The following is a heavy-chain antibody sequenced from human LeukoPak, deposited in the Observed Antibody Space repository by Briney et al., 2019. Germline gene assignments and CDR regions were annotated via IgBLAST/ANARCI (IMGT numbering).Heavy chain of an antibody. CDR3: AKPLYDSSGYYYFDY. V-gene: IGHV3-23*01. D-gene: IGHD3-22*01. J-gene: IGHJ4*02. CDR1: GFTFSSYA. Sequence: GGSLRLSCAASGFTFSSYAMSWVRQAPGKGLEWVSAISGSGGSAYYADSVKGRFTISRDNSKNTLYLQMNSLRAEDTAVYYCAKPLYDSSGYYYFDYWGQGTLVTVSS. CDR2: ISGSGGSA.